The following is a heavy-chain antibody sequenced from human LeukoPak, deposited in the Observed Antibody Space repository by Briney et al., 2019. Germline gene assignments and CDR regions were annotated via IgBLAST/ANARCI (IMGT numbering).Heavy chain of an antibody. CDR1: GFTFSSYA. CDR2: ISYDGSNK. D-gene: IGHD3-16*01. CDR3: ARDYAADAFDI. J-gene: IGHJ3*02. V-gene: IGHV3-30-3*01. Sequence: GGSLRLSCAASGFTFSSYAMHWVRQAPGKGPEWVAVISYDGSNKYYADSVKGRFTISRDNSKNTLYLQMNSLRAEDTAVYYCARDYAADAFDIWGQGTMVTVSS.